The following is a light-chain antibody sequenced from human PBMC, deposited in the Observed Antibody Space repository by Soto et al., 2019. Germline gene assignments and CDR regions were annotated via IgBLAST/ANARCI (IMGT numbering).Light chain of an antibody. V-gene: IGLV2-23*01. CDR3: CSDAGSRV. Sequence: QSALTQPASVSGSPGQSITISCTGTSSDVGSYNLVSWYQQHPGKAPKLKIYEGSKRPSGVSTRFSGANSGNTASLTISGLQVDDDADYYCCSDAGSRVFGGGTKLTVL. CDR1: SSDVGSYNL. CDR2: EGS. J-gene: IGLJ3*02.